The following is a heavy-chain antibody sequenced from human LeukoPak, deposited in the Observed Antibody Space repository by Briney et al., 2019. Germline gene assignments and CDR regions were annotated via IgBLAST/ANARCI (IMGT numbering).Heavy chain of an antibody. J-gene: IGHJ4*02. Sequence: SQTLSLTCAISGDSVSSNSAAWNWIRQSPSRGLEWLGRTYYRSKWYNDYAVSVKSRITINPDTSKNQFSLQLNPVTPEDTAVYYCARVRSSSSWYLEYYFDYWGQGTLVTVSS. V-gene: IGHV6-1*01. CDR2: TYYRSKWYN. CDR3: ARVRSSSSWYLEYYFDY. CDR1: GDSVSSNSAA. D-gene: IGHD6-13*01.